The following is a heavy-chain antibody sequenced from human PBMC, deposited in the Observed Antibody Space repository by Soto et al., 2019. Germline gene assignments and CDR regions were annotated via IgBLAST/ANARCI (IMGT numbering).Heavy chain of an antibody. J-gene: IGHJ6*02. Sequence: ASEKVSCKASGYTFTSYAMHWVRQAPGQRLEWMGWINAGNGNTKYSQKFQGRVTITRDTSASTAYMELSSLRSEDTAVYYCARSSLVRKYYDFWSGYPGSHGMDVWGQGTTVTVSS. CDR2: INAGNGNT. CDR3: ARSSLVRKYYDFWSGYPGSHGMDV. CDR1: GYTFTSYA. V-gene: IGHV1-3*01. D-gene: IGHD3-3*01.